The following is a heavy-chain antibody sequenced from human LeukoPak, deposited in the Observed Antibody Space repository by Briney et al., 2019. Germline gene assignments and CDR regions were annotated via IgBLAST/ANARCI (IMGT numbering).Heavy chain of an antibody. Sequence: ASVKVSCKASGGTFSSYAISWVRQAPGQGLEWMGRIIPIFGTANYAQKFQGRVTITTDESTSTAYMELSSLSSEDTAVYYCARGDYGDYSLDLWGRGTLVTVSS. J-gene: IGHJ2*01. V-gene: IGHV1-69*05. CDR3: ARGDYGDYSLDL. D-gene: IGHD4-17*01. CDR1: GGTFSSYA. CDR2: IIPIFGTA.